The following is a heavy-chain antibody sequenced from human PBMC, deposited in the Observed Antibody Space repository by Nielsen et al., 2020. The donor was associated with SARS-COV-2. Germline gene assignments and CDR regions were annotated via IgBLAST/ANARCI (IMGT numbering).Heavy chain of an antibody. Sequence: RQAPGKALEWLALIYWDDDKRYSPSLKSRLTITKDTSKNQVVLTMTNMDPVDTATYYCAHSPVWSSGSDYWGQGTLVAVSS. CDR2: IYWDDDK. CDR3: AHSPVWSSGSDY. J-gene: IGHJ4*02. D-gene: IGHD6-19*01. V-gene: IGHV2-5*02.